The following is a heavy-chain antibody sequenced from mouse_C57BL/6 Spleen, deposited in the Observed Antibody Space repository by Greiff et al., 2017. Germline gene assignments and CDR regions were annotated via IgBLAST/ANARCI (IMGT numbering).Heavy chain of an antibody. V-gene: IGHV1-82*01. D-gene: IGHD2-3*01. Sequence: VQLQESGPELVKPGASVKISCKASGYAFSSSWMNWVKQRPGKGLEWIGRIYPGDGDTNYNGKFKGKATLTADKSSSTAYMQLSSLTSEDSAVXFCARGGGYYDYAMDYWGQGTSVTVSS. J-gene: IGHJ4*01. CDR1: GYAFSSSW. CDR3: ARGGGYYDYAMDY. CDR2: IYPGDGDT.